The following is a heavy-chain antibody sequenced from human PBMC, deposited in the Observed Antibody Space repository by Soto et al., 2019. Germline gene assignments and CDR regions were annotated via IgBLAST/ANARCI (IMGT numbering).Heavy chain of an antibody. Sequence: QVQQQPWGAGLLKPSETLSLTCTVYAGSFSHYYWNWIRQSPGKGLEWIGKIKHGGSSSYNPSLRSRVSISVDMSMNQLSLTLSSVTAADTAVYYCARGGSSDWQVALDIWGQGTMVPVSS. D-gene: IGHD6-19*01. CDR3: ARGGSSDWQVALDI. J-gene: IGHJ3*02. CDR2: IKHGGSS. V-gene: IGHV4-34*01. CDR1: AGSFSHYY.